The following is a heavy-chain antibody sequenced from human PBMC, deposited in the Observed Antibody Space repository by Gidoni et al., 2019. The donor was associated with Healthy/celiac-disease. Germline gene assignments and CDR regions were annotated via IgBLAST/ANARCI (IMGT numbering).Heavy chain of an antibody. CDR1: GFTFGSYS. CDR2: ISSSSSTI. CDR3: ARDYGDDYYYYGMDV. D-gene: IGHD4-17*01. J-gene: IGHJ6*02. Sequence: EVQLVESGGGLVQPGGSLRLSCAASGFTFGSYSMNWVRQAPGKGLEWVSYISSSSSTIYYADSVKGRFTISRDNAKNSLYLQMNSLRAEDTAVYYCARDYGDDYYYYGMDVWGQGTTVTVSS. V-gene: IGHV3-48*01.